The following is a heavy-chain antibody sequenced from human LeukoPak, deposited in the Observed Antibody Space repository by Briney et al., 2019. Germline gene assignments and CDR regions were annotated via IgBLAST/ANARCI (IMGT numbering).Heavy chain of an antibody. CDR1: GYTFTRYG. D-gene: IGHD6-19*01. V-gene: IGHV1-18*01. Sequence: GASVKVSCKASGYTFTRYGISWVRQAPGQGLEWMGWISGYNGNIKYQQKLQGRVTMTTDTSTSTAYMELRSLRSDDTAVYYCARAASSETRIAVAGIDYWGQGTLVTVSS. CDR3: ARAASSETRIAVAGIDY. CDR2: ISGYNGNI. J-gene: IGHJ4*02.